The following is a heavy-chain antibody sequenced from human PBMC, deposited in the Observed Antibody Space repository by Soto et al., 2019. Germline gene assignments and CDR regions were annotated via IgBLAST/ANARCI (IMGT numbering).Heavy chain of an antibody. CDR3: AKDTRWDTFPSSGPLGGAFDI. CDR1: GFTFSSYG. J-gene: IGHJ3*02. CDR2: ISYDGSNK. V-gene: IGHV3-30*18. Sequence: QVQLVESGGGVVQPGRSLRLSCAASGFTFSSYGMHWVRQAPGKGLAWVAVISYDGSNKYYADSVKGRFTISRDNSKYTLYLQMNSLRAEDTAVYYCAKDTRWDTFPSSGPLGGAFDIWGQGTMVTVSS. D-gene: IGHD3-22*01.